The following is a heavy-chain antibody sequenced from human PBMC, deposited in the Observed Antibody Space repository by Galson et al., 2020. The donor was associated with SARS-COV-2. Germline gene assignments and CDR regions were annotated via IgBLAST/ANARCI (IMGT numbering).Heavy chain of an antibody. D-gene: IGHD3-10*01. Sequence: ASETLSLTCTVSGGSISSGDYYWSWIRQPPGKGLEWIGYIYYDGSTDYNPSLKSRPSISMDMSKNQFSLNLNSVTAADTAVYFCARETWDGGFGGDWYFGLWGRGARVTVSS. CDR1: GGSISSGDYY. J-gene: IGHJ2*01. CDR3: ARETWDGGFGGDWYFGL. V-gene: IGHV4-30-4*01. CDR2: IYYDGST.